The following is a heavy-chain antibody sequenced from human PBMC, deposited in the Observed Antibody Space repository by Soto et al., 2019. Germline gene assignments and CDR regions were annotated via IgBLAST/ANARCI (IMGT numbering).Heavy chain of an antibody. D-gene: IGHD2-2*01. CDR3: AREYCSSTSCLNWFDP. Sequence: PGGSLRLSCAASGFTFSSYSMNWVRQAPGKGLEWVSYISSSSSTIYYADSVKGRFTISRDNAKNSLYLHMNSLRAEDTAVYYCAREYCSSTSCLNWFDPWGQGTLVTVSS. CDR2: ISSSSSTI. CDR1: GFTFSSYS. J-gene: IGHJ5*02. V-gene: IGHV3-48*01.